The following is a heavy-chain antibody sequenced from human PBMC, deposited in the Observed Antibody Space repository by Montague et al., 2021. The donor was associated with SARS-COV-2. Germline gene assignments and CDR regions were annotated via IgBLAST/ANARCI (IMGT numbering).Heavy chain of an antibody. D-gene: IGHD6-6*01. Sequence: SLRLSCAASGFTFSSYSVNWVRQAPGKGLEWISYISSSTNIIYYADSVKGRFTISRDNARNSLYLQMNSLRVEDTAVYYCAKDLVLRAARPDALDVWGQGTVVTVSS. J-gene: IGHJ3*01. V-gene: IGHV3-48*04. CDR1: GFTFSSYS. CDR2: ISSSTNII. CDR3: AKDLVLRAARPDALDV.